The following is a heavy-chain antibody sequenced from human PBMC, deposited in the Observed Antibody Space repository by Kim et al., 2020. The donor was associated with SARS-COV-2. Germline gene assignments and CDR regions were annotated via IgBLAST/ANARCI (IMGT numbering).Heavy chain of an antibody. CDR2: T. V-gene: IGHV1-46*01. Sequence: TTYGKKFQGRVTMTRDTSTSTVYMELSSLRSEDTAVYYCAREGSAAALDYWGQGPLVTVSS. CDR3: AREGSAAALDY. J-gene: IGHJ4*02. D-gene: IGHD6-13*01.